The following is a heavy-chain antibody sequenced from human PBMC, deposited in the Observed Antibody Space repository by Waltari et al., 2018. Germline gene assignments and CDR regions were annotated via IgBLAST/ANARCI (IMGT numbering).Heavy chain of an antibody. V-gene: IGHV6-1*01. Sequence: QVQLQQSGPRLLKPSQTLSLTCAIPGASVANNAPASNWIRQSPSRGLEWLGRTYYRSKWYNDYAIYVKSRITINPDTSKNQFSLQLNSVTPEDTAVYYCVRDDGIGLDAFDIWGQGTMVTVSS. J-gene: IGHJ3*02. CDR2: TYYRSKWYN. CDR1: GASVANNAPA. CDR3: VRDDGIGLDAFDI.